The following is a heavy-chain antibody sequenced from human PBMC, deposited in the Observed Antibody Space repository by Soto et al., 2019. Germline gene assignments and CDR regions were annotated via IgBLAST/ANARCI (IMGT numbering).Heavy chain of an antibody. D-gene: IGHD3-22*01. Sequence: LRLSCAASGFSFTTYGMSWVRQAPGKGLEWVSDVSSTGLYTYLADSVKGRFTISRDNSKNTLYLQMNSLRVDDTAVYFCTKSWLFEKNWFDPWGQGTLVTVSS. CDR2: VSSTGLYT. CDR1: GFSFTTYG. CDR3: TKSWLFEKNWFDP. V-gene: IGHV3-23*01. J-gene: IGHJ5*02.